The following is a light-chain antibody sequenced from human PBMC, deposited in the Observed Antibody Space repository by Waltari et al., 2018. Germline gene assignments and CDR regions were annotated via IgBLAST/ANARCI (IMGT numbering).Light chain of an antibody. CDR2: DAS. CDR1: QGISSR. CDR3: LQVNSFPRT. V-gene: IGKV1-12*01. Sequence: SQSPSSVSASVGDRVTLTCRASQGISSRLAWYQQKPGKAPQLLISDASSLHSGVPSRFSGSGSGTDFTLTISSLQPEDFATYYCLQVNSFPRTFGQGTKVEVK. J-gene: IGKJ1*01.